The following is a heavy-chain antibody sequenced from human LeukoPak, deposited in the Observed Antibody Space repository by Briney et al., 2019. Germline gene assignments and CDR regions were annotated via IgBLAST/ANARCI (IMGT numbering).Heavy chain of an antibody. V-gene: IGHV3-23*01. CDR1: GFTLSSSA. D-gene: IGHD3-22*01. J-gene: IGHJ6*02. CDR2: ISTGGGGT. Sequence: GGSLRLSCAASGFTLSSSAMSWVRQAPGKGLEWVSGISTGGGGTYYADSVKGRFTISRDNSKNTLFLQMNSLRAEDTAVYYCAKGPMRSLDVWGQGTTVTVSS. CDR3: AKGPMRSLDV.